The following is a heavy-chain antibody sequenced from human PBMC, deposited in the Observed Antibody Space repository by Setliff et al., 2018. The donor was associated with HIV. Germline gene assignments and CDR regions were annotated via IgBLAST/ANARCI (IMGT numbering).Heavy chain of an antibody. CDR1: GYTFTSHA. CDR2: INVGNGNT. CDR3: ARDIGGWSETETEYFQY. Sequence: ASVKVSCKASGYTFTSHAMHWVRQAPGQKLHWVGWINVGNGNTKYSHKFQDRVTITRDTSASTVYMELSSLRSEDTAVYYCARDIGGWSETETEYFQYWGQGTLVTVSS. V-gene: IGHV1-3*01. D-gene: IGHD6-19*01. J-gene: IGHJ1*01.